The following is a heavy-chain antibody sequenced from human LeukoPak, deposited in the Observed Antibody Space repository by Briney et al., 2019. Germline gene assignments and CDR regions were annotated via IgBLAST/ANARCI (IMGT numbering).Heavy chain of an antibody. D-gene: IGHD2-2*02. CDR2: IIPIFGTA. V-gene: IGHV1-69*13. CDR3: ARRLSTYYCSSTSCYSAFDI. Sequence: SVKVSCKASGGTFSSYAISWVRQAPGQGLEWMGGIIPIFGTANYAQKFQGRVTITADESTSTAYMELSSLRSEDTAVYYCARRLSTYYCSSTSCYSAFDIWGQGTMVTVSS. J-gene: IGHJ3*02. CDR1: GGTFSSYA.